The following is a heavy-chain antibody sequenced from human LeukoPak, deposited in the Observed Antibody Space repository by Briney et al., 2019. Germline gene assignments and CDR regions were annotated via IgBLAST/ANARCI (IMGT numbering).Heavy chain of an antibody. CDR2: INPYTGAT. J-gene: IGHJ4*02. V-gene: IGHV1-2*02. Sequence: ASVNVSCKASGYTFTGHYLHWVRQAPGQGLEWVGWINPYTGATKTAQTFQGRVTMTRDTSISTAYMELTRLRSDDTAVYYCARQGAAASFDYWGQGTPVTVSS. D-gene: IGHD6-13*01. CDR1: GYTFTGHY. CDR3: ARQGAAASFDY.